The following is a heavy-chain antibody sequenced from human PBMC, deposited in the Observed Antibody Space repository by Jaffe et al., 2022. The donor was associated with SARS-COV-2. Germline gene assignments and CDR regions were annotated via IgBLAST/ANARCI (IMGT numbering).Heavy chain of an antibody. J-gene: IGHJ6*02. Sequence: QVQLVQSGGGLVKPGGSLRLSCTASGFTFSDYYMTWIRQAPGKGLEWVSYINIGGDYTNYAGSVKGRFTISRDNAKNSLYLQMNSLRGEDTAVYYCARNIGDVWGQGTTVTVSS. V-gene: IGHV3-11*06. CDR1: GFTFSDYY. D-gene: IGHD5-12*01. CDR3: ARNIGDV. CDR2: INIGGDYT.